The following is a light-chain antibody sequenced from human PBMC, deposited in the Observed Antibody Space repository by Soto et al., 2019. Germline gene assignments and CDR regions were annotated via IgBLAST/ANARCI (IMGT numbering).Light chain of an antibody. CDR1: QSISSW. CDR3: QQSNSYSRT. V-gene: IGKV1-5*01. J-gene: IGKJ1*01. Sequence: DIQMTQSPSTLSASVGDRVTITCRASQSISSWLAWYQQKPGKAPKLLIYDASSLESGVPSRFSGSGSGTDFTLTISSLQPDDFAPYYCQQSNSYSRTFGQGTKVEIK. CDR2: DAS.